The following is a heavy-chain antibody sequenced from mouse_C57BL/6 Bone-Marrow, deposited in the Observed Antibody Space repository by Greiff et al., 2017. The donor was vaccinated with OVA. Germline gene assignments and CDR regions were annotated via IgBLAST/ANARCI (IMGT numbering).Heavy chain of an antibody. Sequence: EVKLVESGGDLVKPGGSLKLSCAASGFTFSSYGMSWVRQTPDKRLEWVATISSGGSYTYYPDSVKGRFTFSRANAKNTLYLHMSSLKSSATSLYSCASRAAYWGHGTLVTVSA. V-gene: IGHV5-6*02. CDR1: GFTFSSYG. CDR3: ASRAAY. CDR2: ISSGGSYT. J-gene: IGHJ3*01.